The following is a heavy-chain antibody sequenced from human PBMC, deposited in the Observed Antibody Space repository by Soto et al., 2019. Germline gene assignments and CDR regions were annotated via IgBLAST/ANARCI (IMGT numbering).Heavy chain of an antibody. V-gene: IGHV3-48*01. CDR2: ISSSSSTI. Sequence: EVQLVESGGGLVQPGGSLRLSCAASGFTFSSYSMNWVRQAPGKGLEWVSYISSSSSTIYYADSVKGRFTISRDNAKNSLYLQMNSLRAEDTAVYYCARVWGDCSSTSCSGSMDVWGKGTTVTVSS. CDR3: ARVWGDCSSTSCSGSMDV. CDR1: GFTFSSYS. J-gene: IGHJ6*03. D-gene: IGHD2-2*01.